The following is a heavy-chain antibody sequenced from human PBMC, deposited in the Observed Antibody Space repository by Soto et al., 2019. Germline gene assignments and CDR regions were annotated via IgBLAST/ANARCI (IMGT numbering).Heavy chain of an antibody. CDR1: GDSITTYH. V-gene: IGHV4-59*01. D-gene: IGHD6-19*01. CDR3: ARGPPMSYSSGRFLDY. Sequence: SETLSLTCNVSGDSITTYHYNWIRQPPGKGLEWIADTSYSGGTSYNPSLGSRVAISVDTSRSQFSLKLRSATSADTAVYYCARGPPMSYSSGRFLDYWGPGTLVTVSS. CDR2: TSYSGGT. J-gene: IGHJ4*02.